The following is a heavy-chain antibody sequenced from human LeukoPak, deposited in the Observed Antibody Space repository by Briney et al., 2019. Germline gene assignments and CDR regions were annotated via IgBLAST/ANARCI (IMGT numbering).Heavy chain of an antibody. J-gene: IGHJ6*02. V-gene: IGHV4-39*01. CDR1: GGSIGSSGFY. CDR3: GRHVSSGWDYFNGLDV. D-gene: IGHD6-19*01. Sequence: KPSETLSLTCKVSGGSIGSSGFYWGWFGQPPGKGLEWIGSIYYPRTTHYNPSLESRVTIAVDTSKWQVFLTLRSVTATDTAVYYCGRHVSSGWDYFNGLDVWGQGTAVTVSS. CDR2: IYYPRTT.